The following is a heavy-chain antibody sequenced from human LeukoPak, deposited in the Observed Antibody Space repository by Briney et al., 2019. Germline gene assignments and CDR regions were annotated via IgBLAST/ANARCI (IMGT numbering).Heavy chain of an antibody. J-gene: IGHJ4*02. D-gene: IGHD4-17*01. CDR2: IIPIFGTA. Sequence: SVKVSCKASGGTFSSYAISWVRQAPGQGLERMGGIIPIFGTANYAQKFQGRVTITADKSTSTAYMELSSLRSEDTAVYYCARDLMGDYGDWNFDYWGQGTLVTVSS. V-gene: IGHV1-69*06. CDR3: ARDLMGDYGDWNFDY. CDR1: GGTFSSYA.